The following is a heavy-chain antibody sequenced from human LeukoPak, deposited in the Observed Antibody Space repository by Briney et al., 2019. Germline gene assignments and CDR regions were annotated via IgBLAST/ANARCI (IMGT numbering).Heavy chain of an antibody. D-gene: IGHD3-22*01. CDR3: ARSGHYFDYDFDI. Sequence: PGGSLRLSCAASGFTFSSYFLNWVRQAPGKGLEWVSSISSGTTNIYYADSVNGRFTISRDNAKNSLYLQMNSLRADDTAVYYCARSGHYFDYDFDIWGQGTRVTVSS. CDR1: GFTFSSYF. CDR2: ISSGTTNI. V-gene: IGHV3-21*01. J-gene: IGHJ3*02.